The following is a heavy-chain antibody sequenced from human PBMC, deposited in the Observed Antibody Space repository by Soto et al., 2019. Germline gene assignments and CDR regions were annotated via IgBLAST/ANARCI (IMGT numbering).Heavy chain of an antibody. D-gene: IGHD1-1*01. V-gene: IGHV4-31*03. CDR1: GGSMTSGDQY. CDR2: INHRGSL. CDR3: ARERPQRQRRNMDV. Sequence: SETLSLTCTVTGGSMTSGDQYWTWIRHRPGEGLEWFGYINHRGSLYYNPSLKSRVSMSVDTSKNQFSLNLSSVTAADTAVYYCARERPQRQRRNMDVWCQGTTVTVSS. J-gene: IGHJ6*02.